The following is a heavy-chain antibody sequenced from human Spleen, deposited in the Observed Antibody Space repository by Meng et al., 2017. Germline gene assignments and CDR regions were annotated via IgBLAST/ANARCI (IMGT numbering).Heavy chain of an antibody. J-gene: IGHJ6*02. D-gene: IGHD2-15*01. CDR1: GFTFSSYE. CDR2: ISSCCSTI. Sequence: SLKISCAASGFTFSSYEMNWVRQAPGKGLEWLSYISSCCSTIYYADSVKGRFAISRDNAKNSLFLQMNSLRAEDTAVYYCTTRRDMNGMDVWGQGTTVTVSS. CDR3: TTRRDMNGMDV. V-gene: IGHV3-48*03.